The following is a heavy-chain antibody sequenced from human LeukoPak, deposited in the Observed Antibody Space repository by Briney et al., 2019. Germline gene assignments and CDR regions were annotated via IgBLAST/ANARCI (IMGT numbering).Heavy chain of an antibody. CDR1: GFTFSDYY. CDR3: AKPRTIAVPGRSGFDY. CDR2: ISSSGSTI. V-gene: IGHV3-11*01. J-gene: IGHJ4*02. Sequence: PGGSLRLSCAASGFTFSDYYMSWIRQAPGKGLEWVSYISSSGSTIYYADSVKGRFTISRDNAKNSLYLQMNSLRAEDTAVYYCAKPRTIAVPGRSGFDYWGQGTLVTVSS. D-gene: IGHD6-13*01.